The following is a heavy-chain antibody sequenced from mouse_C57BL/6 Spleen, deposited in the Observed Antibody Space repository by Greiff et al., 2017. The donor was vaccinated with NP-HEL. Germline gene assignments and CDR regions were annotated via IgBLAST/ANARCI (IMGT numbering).Heavy chain of an antibody. CDR2: ISSGGSYT. CDR1: GFTFSSYG. CDR3: ARSSSAFDY. Sequence: DVQLVESGGDLVKPGGSLKLSCAASGFTFSSYGMSWVRQTPDKRLEWVATISSGGSYTYYPDSVKGRFTISRDNAKNTLYLQMSSLKSEDTAMYYCARSSSAFDYWGQGTTLTVSS. D-gene: IGHD1-1*01. J-gene: IGHJ2*01. V-gene: IGHV5-6*01.